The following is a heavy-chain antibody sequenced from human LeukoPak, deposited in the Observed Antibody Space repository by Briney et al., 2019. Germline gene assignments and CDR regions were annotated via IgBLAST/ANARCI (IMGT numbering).Heavy chain of an antibody. Sequence: PGGSLRLSCAASGFTFSSYAMHWVRQAPGKGLEWVAVISYDGSNKYYADSVKGRFTISRDNSKNTLYLQMNSLRAEDTAVYYCARALRSGAPDYWGQGTLVTVSS. CDR3: ARALRSGAPDY. V-gene: IGHV3-30-3*01. D-gene: IGHD6-25*01. CDR2: ISYDGSNK. CDR1: GFTFSSYA. J-gene: IGHJ4*02.